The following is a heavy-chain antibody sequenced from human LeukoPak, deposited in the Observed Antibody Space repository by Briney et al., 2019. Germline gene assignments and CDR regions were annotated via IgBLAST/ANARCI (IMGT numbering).Heavy chain of an antibody. D-gene: IGHD4-17*01. CDR2: IYTSGST. V-gene: IGHV4-4*07. Sequence: PSETLSLTCTVSGGSISSYYWSWIRQPAGKGLEWIGRIYTSGSTNYNPSLKSRVTMSVDTSKNQFSLKLSSVTAADTAVYYCARVVWDGDYGYFDYWGQGTLVTVSS. CDR3: ARVVWDGDYGYFDY. J-gene: IGHJ4*02. CDR1: GGSISSYY.